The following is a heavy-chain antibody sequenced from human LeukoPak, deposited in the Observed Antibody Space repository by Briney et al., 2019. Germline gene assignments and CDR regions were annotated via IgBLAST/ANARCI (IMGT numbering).Heavy chain of an antibody. CDR1: GFTFSSYA. V-gene: IGHV3-23*01. CDR2: ISGSGGST. Sequence: GGSLRLSCAASGFTFSSYAMSWVRQAPGKGLEWVSAISGSGGSTYYADSVKGRFTIPRDNSKNTLYLQMNSLRAEDTAVYYCAKDNESTYYDILTGLWYFDYWGQGTLVTVSS. J-gene: IGHJ4*02. CDR3: AKDNESTYYDILTGLWYFDY. D-gene: IGHD3-9*01.